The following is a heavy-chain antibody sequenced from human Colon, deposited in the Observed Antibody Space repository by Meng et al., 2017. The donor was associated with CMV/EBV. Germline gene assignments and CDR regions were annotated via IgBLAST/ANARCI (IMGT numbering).Heavy chain of an antibody. Sequence: YYLHWVRKAPGQGLEWMGTINPSGGRATYAQNFQGRVTMTRDTSTSTVYMDLSTLTSEDTAVYYCARDRNIVVVPAAIDLYTDFDCWGQGTLVTVSS. D-gene: IGHD2-2*02. J-gene: IGHJ4*02. CDR1: YY. CDR3: ARDRNIVVVPAAIDLYTDFDC. V-gene: IGHV1-46*01. CDR2: INPSGGRA.